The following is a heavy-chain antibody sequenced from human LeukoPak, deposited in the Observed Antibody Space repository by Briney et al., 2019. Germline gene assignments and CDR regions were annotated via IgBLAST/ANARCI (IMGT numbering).Heavy chain of an antibody. CDR2: IYSGDTT. D-gene: IGHD6-19*01. CDR1: GFTVSSNY. J-gene: IGHJ4*02. V-gene: IGHV3-53*01. Sequence: GGSLRLSCAASGFTVSSNYMSWVRQAPGKGLEWVSVIYSGDTTYYADSVKGRFTISRDNSKNTLYLQMSSLRAEDTAVYYCARALSGIAVAGYHFDYWGQGTLVTVSS. CDR3: ARALSGIAVAGYHFDY.